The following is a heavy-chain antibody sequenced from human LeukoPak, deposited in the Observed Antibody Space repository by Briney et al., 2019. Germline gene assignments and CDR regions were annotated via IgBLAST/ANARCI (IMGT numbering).Heavy chain of an antibody. D-gene: IGHD1-1*01. CDR2: IYSGVPT. Sequence: SETLSLTCTASGVSISRFYWSWVRQPPGKGLEWIGNIYSGVPTYFNPSLKSRVIISVDTSKNQFSLNLTSVTAADTAMYYCVQTTGWPGFDYWGQGILVTVSS. CDR1: GVSISRFY. J-gene: IGHJ4*02. CDR3: VQTTGWPGFDY. V-gene: IGHV4-4*09.